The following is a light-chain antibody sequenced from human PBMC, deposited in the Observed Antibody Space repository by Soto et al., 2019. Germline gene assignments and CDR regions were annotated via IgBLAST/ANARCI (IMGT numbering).Light chain of an antibody. J-gene: IGKJ2*01. V-gene: IGKV4-1*01. CDR2: WAS. CDR1: QSVLYSSNNKNY. CDR3: QQYESTPPT. Sequence: DIVMTQSPDSLAVSLGERATINCKSSQSVLYSSNNKNYLAWYQQRPGQPPKLLIYWASTRESGDPDRVSGSGSGTDFTLTITSLQAEDVAVYYCQQYESTPPTFGQGTKLEIK.